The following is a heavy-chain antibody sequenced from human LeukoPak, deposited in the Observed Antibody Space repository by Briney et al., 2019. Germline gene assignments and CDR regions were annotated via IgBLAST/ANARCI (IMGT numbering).Heavy chain of an antibody. CDR2: ISSSSSYI. CDR1: GFTFSSYS. V-gene: IGHV3-21*01. D-gene: IGHD3-22*01. J-gene: IGHJ3*02. CDR3: ARDRITMIVVDAFDI. Sequence: GGSLRLSCAAPGFTFSSYSMNWVRQAPGKGLEWVSSISSSSSYIYYADSVKGRFTISRDNAKNSLYLQMNSLRAEDTAVYYCARDRITMIVVDAFDIWGQGTMVTVSS.